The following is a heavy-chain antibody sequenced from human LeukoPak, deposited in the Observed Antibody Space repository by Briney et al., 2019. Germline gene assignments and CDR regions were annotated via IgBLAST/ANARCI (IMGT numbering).Heavy chain of an antibody. CDR3: ARFGITVVRGGKYYFDY. Sequence: SETLSLTCTVSGGSISNYYWSWIRQPPGKGLEWIGHIYYSGATKYNPSLKSRITISVDTSKNQFSLMLSSVTAADTAVYYCARFGITVVRGGKYYFDYWGQGNLVTVSS. CDR1: GGSISNYY. V-gene: IGHV4-59*08. CDR2: IYYSGAT. J-gene: IGHJ4*02. D-gene: IGHD3-10*01.